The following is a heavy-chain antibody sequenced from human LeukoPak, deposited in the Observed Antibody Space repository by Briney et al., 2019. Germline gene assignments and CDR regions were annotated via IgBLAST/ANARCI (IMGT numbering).Heavy chain of an antibody. D-gene: IGHD6-6*01. Sequence: GGSLRLSCEASGFTFSSYDMHWVRQTTGKGLEWVSSIGIAGDTYYPGSVKGRFTISRENAKNPLYLQMNSLRAGDTAVYYCARAPPYSSASWGYYGMDVWGQGTTVTVSS. J-gene: IGHJ6*02. V-gene: IGHV3-13*01. CDR3: ARAPPYSSASWGYYGMDV. CDR1: GFTFSSYD. CDR2: IGIAGDT.